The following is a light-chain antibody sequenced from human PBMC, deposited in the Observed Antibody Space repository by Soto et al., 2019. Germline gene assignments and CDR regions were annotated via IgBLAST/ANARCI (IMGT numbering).Light chain of an antibody. J-gene: IGKJ4*01. CDR1: QSVGTN. Sequence: EIVMTQSPVTLSVSPGERATLSCRASQSVGTNLAWYQQKPGQAPGLLISGASTRATGIPARFSGSGSGTEFTLTISSLQSEDFAIYYCHQYDDWPQLTFGGGTKLESK. V-gene: IGKV3-15*01. CDR2: GAS. CDR3: HQYDDWPQLT.